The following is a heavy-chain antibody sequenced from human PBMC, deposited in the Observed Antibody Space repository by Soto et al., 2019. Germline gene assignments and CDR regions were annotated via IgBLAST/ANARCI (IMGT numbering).Heavy chain of an antibody. CDR1: GFTFSSYS. Sequence: GGSLRLSCAASGFTFSSYSMNWVRQAPGKGLERVSYISSSSSTIYYADTVKGRITISRDNSKKSQNLQMNSLRAEDTAVYYCAREGRPLNWFDPWGQGTLVTSPQ. V-gene: IGHV3-48*01. CDR2: ISSSSSTI. CDR3: AREGRPLNWFDP. J-gene: IGHJ5*02.